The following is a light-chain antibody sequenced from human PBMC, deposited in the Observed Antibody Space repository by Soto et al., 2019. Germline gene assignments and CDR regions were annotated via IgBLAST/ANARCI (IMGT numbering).Light chain of an antibody. Sequence: EIVLTQSPGTLSLSPGERVTLSCRASQSVSSNYLAWYHQKPGQAPRLLIFGASYRAAGIPDRFSGSGSGTDFTLTISRLEPEDFAVYYCQQYGGSPPYTFGQGTKLEIK. V-gene: IGKV3-20*01. J-gene: IGKJ2*01. CDR2: GAS. CDR3: QQYGGSPPYT. CDR1: QSVSSNY.